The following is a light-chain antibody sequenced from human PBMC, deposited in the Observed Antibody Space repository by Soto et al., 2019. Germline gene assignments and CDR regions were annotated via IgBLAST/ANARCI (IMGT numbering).Light chain of an antibody. CDR2: AAA. Sequence: DIQMTQSPSSLSASVGDRVTITCRASQGITTDFAWYQQKPGKAPKLLIYAAASLQSGVPSRFSGSESGTEFTLTISSLQPEDFATYYCLQYYSYPYTFGQGTKLQIK. CDR1: QGITTD. J-gene: IGKJ2*01. CDR3: LQYYSYPYT. V-gene: IGKV1-17*01.